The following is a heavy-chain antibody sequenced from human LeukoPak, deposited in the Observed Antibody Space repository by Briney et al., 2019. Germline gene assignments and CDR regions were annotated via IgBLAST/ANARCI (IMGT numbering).Heavy chain of an antibody. CDR1: GGSISTTNW. V-gene: IGHV4-4*03. D-gene: IGHD1-26*01. J-gene: IGHJ4*02. CDR3: SGESGAFCPFGY. Sequence: PETPSLTCGVSGGSISTTNWWSWVRPPAGQGLEWVGEISLTGRTNYNPSLNGRATMSLDQSSNQLSLNLTSVTAADRAIYYCSGESGAFCPFGYWGQGTLVIVPS. CDR2: ISLTGRT.